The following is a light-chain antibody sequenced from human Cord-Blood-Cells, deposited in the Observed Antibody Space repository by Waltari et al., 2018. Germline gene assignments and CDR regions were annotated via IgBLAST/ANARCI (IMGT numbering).Light chain of an antibody. J-gene: IGKJ1*01. CDR1: QSVSSN. Sequence: EIVMTQSPATLSVSPGERVTLSCRASQSVSSNLAWYQQKPGQAPRPLIYGASTRATGIPARFSGSGSGTEFTLTISSLQSEDFAVYYCQQYNNWPPWTFGQGTKVEIK. CDR3: QQYNNWPPWT. CDR2: GAS. V-gene: IGKV3-15*01.